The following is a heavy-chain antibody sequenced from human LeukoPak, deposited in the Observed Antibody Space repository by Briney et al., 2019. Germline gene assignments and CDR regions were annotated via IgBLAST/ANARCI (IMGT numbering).Heavy chain of an antibody. CDR3: ARGRSGYYVDY. J-gene: IGHJ4*02. CDR1: GFTFSSYS. V-gene: IGHV3-48*01. CDR2: TSSSVSPI. Sequence: GGSLRLSCAASGFTFSSYSMNWVRQAPGKGLEWVSYTSSSVSPISYADSVKGRFTISRDNAKNSLYLQMNSLRAEDTAVYYCARGRSGYYVDYWGQGTLVTVSS. D-gene: IGHD3-3*01.